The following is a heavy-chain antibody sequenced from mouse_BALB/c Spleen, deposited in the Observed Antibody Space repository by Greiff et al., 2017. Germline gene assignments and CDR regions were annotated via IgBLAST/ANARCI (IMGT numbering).Heavy chain of an antibody. V-gene: IGHV1-7*01. J-gene: IGHJ3*01. CDR3: ARSGDGYSPSY. CDR1: GYTFTSYW. CDR2: INPSTGYT. D-gene: IGHD2-3*01. Sequence: QVQLQQSGAELAKPGASVKMSCKASGYTFTSYWMHWVKQRPGQGLEWIGYINPSTGYTEYNQKFKDKATLTADKSSSTAYMQLSSLTSEDSAVYYCARSGDGYSPSYWGQGTLVTVSA.